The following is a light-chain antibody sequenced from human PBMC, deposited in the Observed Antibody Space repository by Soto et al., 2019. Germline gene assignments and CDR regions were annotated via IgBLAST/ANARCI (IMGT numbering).Light chain of an antibody. J-gene: IGKJ1*01. CDR3: QQLNGSPWT. CDR2: GAS. Sequence: LTQSPSSLSASVGDRVTITCRASPAIASFLAWYQQKPGTAPKLLIYGASTLQSGVPSRFSGSRSGTDYTLTIASLQPEDFATYYCQQLNGSPWTFGQGTKVEIK. CDR1: PAIASF. V-gene: IGKV1-9*01.